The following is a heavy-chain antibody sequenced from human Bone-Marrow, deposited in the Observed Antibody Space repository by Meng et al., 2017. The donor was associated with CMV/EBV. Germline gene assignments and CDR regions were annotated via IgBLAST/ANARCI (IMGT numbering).Heavy chain of an antibody. CDR2: IVVGSGNT. CDR3: AADSRKVGAHDY. V-gene: IGHV1-58*01. D-gene: IGHD1-26*01. Sequence: SVKVSCKASGFTFTSSAVQWVRQARGQRLEWIGWIVVGSGNTNYAQKFQERVTITRDVSTSTAYMELSSLRSEDTAVYYCAADSRKVGAHDYWGQGTLVTVSS. J-gene: IGHJ4*02. CDR1: GFTFTSSA.